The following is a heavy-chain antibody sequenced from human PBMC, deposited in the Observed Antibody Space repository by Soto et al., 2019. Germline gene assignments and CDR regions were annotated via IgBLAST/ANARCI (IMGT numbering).Heavy chain of an antibody. Sequence: SETLSLTCTVSGGSISSGDYYWSWIRQPPGKGLEWIGSIYYSGSTYYNPSLKSRVTISVDTSKNQFSLKLNSVTAADTAVYYCARRHSSPYFEKWGQGTLLNVSS. CDR2: IYYSGST. D-gene: IGHD6-13*01. CDR1: GGSISSGDYY. J-gene: IGHJ4*02. CDR3: ARRHSSPYFEK. V-gene: IGHV4-30-4*01.